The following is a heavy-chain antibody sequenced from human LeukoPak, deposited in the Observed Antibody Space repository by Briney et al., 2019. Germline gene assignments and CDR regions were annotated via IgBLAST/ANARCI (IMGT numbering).Heavy chain of an antibody. CDR3: THGSMYQLDY. D-gene: IGHD2-2*01. Sequence: QTGGSLRLSCAASGFTLSSYGMSWVRQAPGKGLEWVSGVIGGAGSTYYADSVKGRFTISRDNSKNTLYLQMNSLRAEDTAVYYCTHGSMYQLDYWGQGTLVTVSS. CDR1: GFTLSSYG. CDR2: VIGGAGST. J-gene: IGHJ4*02. V-gene: IGHV3-23*01.